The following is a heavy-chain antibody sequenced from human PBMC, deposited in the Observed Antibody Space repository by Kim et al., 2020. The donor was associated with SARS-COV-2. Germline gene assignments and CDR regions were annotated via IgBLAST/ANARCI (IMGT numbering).Heavy chain of an antibody. D-gene: IGHD3-10*01. J-gene: IGHJ6*02. CDR1: GGSIINGGVF. Sequence: SETLSLTCTVSGGSIINGGVFWTWIRQSPGQGLEWIAHVYHTGSSKYSASLRSRATISADTSKNQFSLMLSSVTAADAAVYYCAILRGFEDNGIYYYGLDAWGRGTTVIVSS. V-gene: IGHV4-61*08. CDR2: VYHTGSS. CDR3: AILRGFEDNGIYYYGLDA.